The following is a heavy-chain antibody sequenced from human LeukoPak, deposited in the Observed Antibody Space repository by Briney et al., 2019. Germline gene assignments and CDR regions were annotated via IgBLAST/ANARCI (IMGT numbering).Heavy chain of an antibody. CDR1: GGSFSGYY. Sequence: SETLSLTCAVYGGSFSGYYWSWIRQPPGKGLEWIGEINHSGSTNYNPSLKSRVTISVDTSKNQFSLKLSSVTAADTAVYYCARGNHGIRFLEWLDLRYYFDYWGQGTLVTVSS. CDR3: ARGNHGIRFLEWLDLRYYFDY. V-gene: IGHV4-34*01. D-gene: IGHD3-3*01. CDR2: INHSGST. J-gene: IGHJ4*02.